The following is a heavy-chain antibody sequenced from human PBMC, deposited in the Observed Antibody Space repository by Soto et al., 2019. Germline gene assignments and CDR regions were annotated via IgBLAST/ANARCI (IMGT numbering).Heavy chain of an antibody. D-gene: IGHD4-17*01. CDR2: IYHSGST. CDR1: GGSISSGGYS. CDR3: ARIFYGDYVDY. V-gene: IGHV4-30-2*01. J-gene: IGHJ4*02. Sequence: SETLSLTCAVSGGSISSGGYSWSWIRQPPGNGLEWIGEIYHSGSTNYNPSLKSRVTISVDKSKNQFSLRLSSVTAADTAVYYCARIFYGDYVDYWGQGTLVTSPQ.